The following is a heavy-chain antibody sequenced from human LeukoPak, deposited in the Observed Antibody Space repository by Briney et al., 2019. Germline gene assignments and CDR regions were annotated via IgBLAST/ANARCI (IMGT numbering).Heavy chain of an antibody. CDR1: GGSISSYY. V-gene: IGHV4-59*01. CDR2: IYYSGST. CDR3: ARDLSGDQHFDY. D-gene: IGHD4-17*01. J-gene: IGHJ4*02. Sequence: SSETLSLTCTVSGGSISSYYWSWIRQPPGKGLEWIGYIYYSGSTNYNPSLKSRVTISVDTSKNQFSLKLSSVTAADTAVYYCARDLSGDQHFDYWGQGTLVTVSS.